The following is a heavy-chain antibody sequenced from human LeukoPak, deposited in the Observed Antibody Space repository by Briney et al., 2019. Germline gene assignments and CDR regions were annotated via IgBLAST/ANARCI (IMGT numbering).Heavy chain of an antibody. V-gene: IGHV3-21*01. Sequence: PGGSLRLSCAASGFTFSSYSMNWVRQAPGKGLEWVSSISSSSSYIYYADSVKGRFTISRDNAKNSLYLRMNSLRAEDTAVCYCVDGCSSTSCYAYWGQGTLVTVSS. CDR3: VDGCSSTSCYAY. D-gene: IGHD2-2*01. CDR1: GFTFSSYS. CDR2: ISSSSSYI. J-gene: IGHJ4*02.